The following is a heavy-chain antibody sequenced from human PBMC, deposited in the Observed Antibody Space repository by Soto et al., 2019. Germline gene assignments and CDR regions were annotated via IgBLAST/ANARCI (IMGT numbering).Heavy chain of an antibody. J-gene: IGHJ6*02. V-gene: IGHV3-23*01. CDR3: AREPSPYGMDV. CDR2: ISGSGGST. Sequence: LRLSCAASGFTFSNYAVTWVRQAPGKGLEWVSTISGSGGSTSYAQKFQGRVTMTRDTSTSTVYMELSSLRSEDTAVYYCAREPSPYGMDVWGQGTTVTVSS. CDR1: GFTFSNYA. D-gene: IGHD6-6*01.